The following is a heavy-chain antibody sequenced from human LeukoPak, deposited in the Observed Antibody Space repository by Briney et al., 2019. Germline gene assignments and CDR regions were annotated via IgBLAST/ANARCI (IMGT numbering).Heavy chain of an antibody. D-gene: IGHD3-10*01. J-gene: IGHJ4*02. CDR3: TTDLGLTMIWGVTVY. CDR1: GFTFTNAW. CDR2: IKSKGDGETK. Sequence: GGSLRLSCAASGFTFTNAWMTWVRQAPGKGLEWVGLIKSKGDGETKDYAAPVKGRFSISRDDSKATIYLQMYTLDAEDTAVYYCTTDLGLTMIWGVTVYCGQGALVTVSS. V-gene: IGHV3-15*05.